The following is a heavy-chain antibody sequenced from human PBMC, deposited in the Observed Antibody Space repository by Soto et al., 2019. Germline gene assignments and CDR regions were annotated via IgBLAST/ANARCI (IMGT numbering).Heavy chain of an antibody. CDR1: SGSISNSEW. V-gene: IGHV4-4*02. D-gene: IGHD6-13*01. CDR3: AGRMGSRPA. J-gene: IGHJ4*02. CDR2: VHQRGIN. Sequence: QVQLQESGPGLVKPSETLSLTCAVTSGSISNSEWWTWVRQPPGKGREWIGEVHQRGINNFNPALKSRVTTSIDKSENHFSLRLSSVTAADTAVYYCAGRMGSRPAWGQGTLVTVSS.